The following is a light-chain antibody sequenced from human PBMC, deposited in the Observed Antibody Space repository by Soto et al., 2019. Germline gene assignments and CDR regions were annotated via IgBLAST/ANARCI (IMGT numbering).Light chain of an antibody. Sequence: EIVLMQSPDTLSLSPGERATLSCRASESISSHYIAWYQQKPGQAPRLLICGASPRATRIPDRFSGSWSGTDFTLTISRLEPEDFAVYYCQNFGDSPFTFGPGTKVDIK. J-gene: IGKJ3*01. CDR3: QNFGDSPFT. V-gene: IGKV3-20*01. CDR2: GAS. CDR1: ESISSHY.